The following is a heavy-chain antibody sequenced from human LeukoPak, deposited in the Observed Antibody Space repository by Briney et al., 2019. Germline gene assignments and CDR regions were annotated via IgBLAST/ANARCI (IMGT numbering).Heavy chain of an antibody. D-gene: IGHD6-6*01. CDR3: AKAKQPNYSSSPPLGFDY. CDR1: GFTFSTYA. J-gene: IGHJ4*02. CDR2: IGGSGGST. Sequence: GGSLRLSCAASGFTFSTYAMSWVRQAPGKGLEWVSAIGGSGGSTYYADSVKGRFIISRDNSKNTLYLQMNSLRAEDTAVYYCAKAKQPNYSSSPPLGFDYWGQGTLVTVSS. V-gene: IGHV3-23*01.